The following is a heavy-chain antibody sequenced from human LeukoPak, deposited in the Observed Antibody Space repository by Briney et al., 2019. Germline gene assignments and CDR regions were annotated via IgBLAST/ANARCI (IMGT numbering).Heavy chain of an antibody. CDR3: AREYYYDSSGYSVSAPNWFDP. V-gene: IGHV4-59*12. Sequence: SETLSLTCTVSGGSISSYYWSWIRQPPGKGLEWIGYIYYSGSTNYNPSLKSRVTISVDTSKNQFSLKLSSVTAADTAVYYCAREYYYDSSGYSVSAPNWFDPWGQGTLVTVSS. CDR1: GGSISSYY. CDR2: IYYSGST. D-gene: IGHD3-22*01. J-gene: IGHJ5*02.